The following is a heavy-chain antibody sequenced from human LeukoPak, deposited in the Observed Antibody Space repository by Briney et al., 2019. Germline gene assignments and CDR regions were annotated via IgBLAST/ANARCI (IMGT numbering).Heavy chain of an antibody. V-gene: IGHV1-69*05. J-gene: IGHJ4*02. CDR3: ARVNWNDGDYGDYFDY. CDR2: IIPIFGTA. CDR1: GGTFSSYA. Sequence: SVKVSCKASGGTFSSYAISWVRQAPGQGLEWMGGIIPIFGTANYAQKFQGRVTMTRDTSTSTVYMELSSLRSEDTAVYYCARVNWNDGDYGDYFDYWGQGTLVTVSS. D-gene: IGHD4-17*01.